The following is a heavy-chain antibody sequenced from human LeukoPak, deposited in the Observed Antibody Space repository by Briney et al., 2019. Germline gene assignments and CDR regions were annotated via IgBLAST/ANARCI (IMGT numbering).Heavy chain of an antibody. V-gene: IGHV3-66*01. Sequence: PGGSLRLSCAASGFTVSSSYMSWVRQAPGKGLEWVSIIYSGGSTYYADSVKGRFTISRDNSKNTLYLRMNSLRAEDTAVYYCTRGGGGSYPRFAFDIWGQGTMVTVSS. D-gene: IGHD1-26*01. CDR2: IYSGGST. J-gene: IGHJ3*02. CDR1: GFTVSSSY. CDR3: TRGGGGSYPRFAFDI.